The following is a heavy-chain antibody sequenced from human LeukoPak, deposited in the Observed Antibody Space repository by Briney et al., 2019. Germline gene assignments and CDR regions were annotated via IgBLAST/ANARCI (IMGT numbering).Heavy chain of an antibody. V-gene: IGHV4-39*01. J-gene: IGHJ4*02. CDR2: VYYSGNT. CDR1: GGSISSNNYY. D-gene: IGHD3-22*01. CDR3: ARSYDSTGYYGGIFDS. Sequence: SETLSLTCTVSGGSISSNNYYWGWIRQPPGKGLEWIGSVYYSGNTYYNPSLKSRVTISVDTSKTQFSLKLRSVTAADTAVYYCARSYDSTGYYGGIFDSWGQGTLVTVAS.